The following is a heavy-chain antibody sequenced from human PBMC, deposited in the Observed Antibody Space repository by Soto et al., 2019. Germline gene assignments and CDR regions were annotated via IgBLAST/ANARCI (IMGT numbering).Heavy chain of an antibody. CDR2: INPNSGGT. D-gene: IGHD6-13*01. Sequence: GASVKVSCKASGYTFTGYYMHWVRQAPGQGLEWMGWINPNSGGTNYAQKFQGWVTVTRDTSISTAYMELSRLRSDDTAVYYCAGGLAAAGTLDYWGQGTLVTVSS. CDR3: AGGLAAAGTLDY. J-gene: IGHJ4*02. CDR1: GYTFTGYY. V-gene: IGHV1-2*04.